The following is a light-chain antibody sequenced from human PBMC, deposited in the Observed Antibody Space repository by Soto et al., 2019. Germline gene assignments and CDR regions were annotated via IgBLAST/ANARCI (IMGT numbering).Light chain of an antibody. V-gene: IGKV1-5*01. Sequence: DIQMTQSPSTLSASVGDSVTITCRASQSISTWLAWYQQKPGNAPKLLIFDASNLESGVPSRFSGSGSGTEFTLTIDSLQPDDFATYYCQQYNSDSRTFGQGTELDIK. CDR1: QSISTW. CDR3: QQYNSDSRT. CDR2: DAS. J-gene: IGKJ1*01.